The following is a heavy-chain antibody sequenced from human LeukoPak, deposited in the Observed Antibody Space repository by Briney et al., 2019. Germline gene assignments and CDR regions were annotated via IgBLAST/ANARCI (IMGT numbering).Heavy chain of an antibody. D-gene: IGHD3-22*01. CDR1: GFTFSSYW. Sequence: GGSLRLSCAASGFTFSSYWMHWVRQAPGKGLEWVAFIRYDGSNKYYADSVKGRFTISRDNSKNTLYLQMNSLRAEDTAVYYCAKDRDYDSSGYDYWGQGTLVTVSS. CDR2: IRYDGSNK. CDR3: AKDRDYDSSGYDY. J-gene: IGHJ4*02. V-gene: IGHV3-30*02.